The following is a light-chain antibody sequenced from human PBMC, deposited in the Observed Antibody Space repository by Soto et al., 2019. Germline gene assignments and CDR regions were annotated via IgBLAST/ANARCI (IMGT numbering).Light chain of an antibody. J-gene: IGKJ2*01. CDR3: QQSYTSPFT. V-gene: IGKV1-39*01. Sequence: DIQMTQSPSSLSAPAGDRVTITCRASQAINGYLNWYQQKRGKAPKLLIFRASTLHSEVPSRFSGSGSGSEFTLTISGLQPEDLGTYYCQQSYTSPFTFGQGTRLEI. CDR2: RAS. CDR1: QAINGY.